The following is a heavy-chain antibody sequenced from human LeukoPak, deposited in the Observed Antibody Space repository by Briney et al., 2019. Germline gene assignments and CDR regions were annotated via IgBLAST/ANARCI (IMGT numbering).Heavy chain of an antibody. V-gene: IGHV3-23*01. CDR2: ISGSGGST. Sequence: GGCLRLSCAASGFTFNNYAMSWVRQAPGKGLEWVSAISGSGGSTYYAGSVKGRFTISRDDSKNTLYLQMNGLRAEDTAVYYCAKDRPANWGYYFDYWGQGTLVTVSS. CDR3: AKDRPANWGYYFDY. CDR1: GFTFNNYA. J-gene: IGHJ4*02. D-gene: IGHD7-27*01.